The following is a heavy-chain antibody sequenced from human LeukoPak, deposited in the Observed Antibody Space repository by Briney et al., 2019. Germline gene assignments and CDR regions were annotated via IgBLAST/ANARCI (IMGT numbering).Heavy chain of an antibody. V-gene: IGHV3-30*03. CDR2: ISYDGSNK. D-gene: IGHD2-15*01. Sequence: GGSLRLSCAASGFTVSSNYMSWVRQAPGKGLEWVAVISYDGSNKYYADSVKGRFTISRDNSKNTLYLQMNSLRAEDTAVYYCARGDIVVVVAATLEPWGQGTLVTVSS. J-gene: IGHJ5*02. CDR1: GFTVSSNY. CDR3: ARGDIVVVVAATLEP.